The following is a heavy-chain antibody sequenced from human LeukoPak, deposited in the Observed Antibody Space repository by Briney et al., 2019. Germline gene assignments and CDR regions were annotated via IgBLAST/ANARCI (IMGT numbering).Heavy chain of an antibody. D-gene: IGHD3-22*01. CDR1: GGSISSSSYY. J-gene: IGHJ4*02. Sequence: PSETLSLTRTVSGGSISSSSYYWGWIRQPPGKGLEWIGSIYYSGSTYYNPSLKSRVTISVDTSKNQFSLKLSSVTAADTAVYYCARRMNYYDSSGYYHDWSQGTLVTVSS. CDR3: ARRMNYYDSSGYYHD. V-gene: IGHV4-39*01. CDR2: IYYSGST.